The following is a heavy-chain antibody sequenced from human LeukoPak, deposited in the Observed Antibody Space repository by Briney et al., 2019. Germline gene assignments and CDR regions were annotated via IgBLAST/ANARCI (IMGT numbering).Heavy chain of an antibody. CDR3: AKGVASRLYGGNSDAAFDI. J-gene: IGHJ3*02. D-gene: IGHD4-23*01. V-gene: IGHV3-30*02. CDR2: IRYDGSNK. Sequence: PGGSLRLSCAASGFTFSSYGMHWVRQAPGKGLEWVAFIRYDGSNKYYADSVKGRFTISRDNSKNTLYLQMNSLRAEDTAVYYCAKGVASRLYGGNSDAAFDIWGQGTMVTVSS. CDR1: GFTFSSYG.